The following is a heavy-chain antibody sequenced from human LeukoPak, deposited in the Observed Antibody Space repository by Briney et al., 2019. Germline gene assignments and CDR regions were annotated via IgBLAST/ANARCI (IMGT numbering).Heavy chain of an antibody. Sequence: SETLSLTCAVYGGSFSGYYWSWIRQPPGKGLEWIGEINHSGSTNYNPSLKSRVTISVDTSKNQFSLKLSSVTAADTAVYYCARVAHGIAVAGNFDYWGQGTLVTVSS. CDR2: INHSGST. D-gene: IGHD6-19*01. V-gene: IGHV4-34*01. J-gene: IGHJ4*02. CDR1: GGSFSGYY. CDR3: ARVAHGIAVAGNFDY.